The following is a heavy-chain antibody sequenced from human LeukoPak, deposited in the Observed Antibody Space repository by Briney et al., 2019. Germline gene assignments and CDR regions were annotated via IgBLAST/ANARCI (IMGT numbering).Heavy chain of an antibody. CDR3: AREMAYYDILTGYYRFAFFDY. CDR1: GGSISSGSYY. Sequence: SETLSLTCTVSGGSISSGSYYWSWIRQPAGKGLEWIGRIYTSGSTNYNPSLKSRVTISVDTSKNQFSLKLSSVTAADTAVYYCAREMAYYDILTGYYRFAFFDYWGQGTLVTVSS. J-gene: IGHJ4*02. V-gene: IGHV4-61*02. CDR2: IYTSGST. D-gene: IGHD3-9*01.